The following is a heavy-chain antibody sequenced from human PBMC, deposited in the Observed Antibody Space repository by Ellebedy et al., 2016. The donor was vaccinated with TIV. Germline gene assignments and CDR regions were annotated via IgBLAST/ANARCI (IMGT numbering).Heavy chain of an antibody. CDR2: ISYDGSNE. J-gene: IGHJ2*01. D-gene: IGHD3-22*01. CDR3: ARDRTCYDTRGYDWYFDL. Sequence: GGSLRLXCAASGFTFSSYAMHWVRQAPGKGLEWVAAISYDGSNENYVDSVKGRFTISRDNSKNTLYLQMNTLRAEDTAVYYCARDRTCYDTRGYDWYFDLWGRGTLVTVSS. CDR1: GFTFSSYA. V-gene: IGHV3-30*04.